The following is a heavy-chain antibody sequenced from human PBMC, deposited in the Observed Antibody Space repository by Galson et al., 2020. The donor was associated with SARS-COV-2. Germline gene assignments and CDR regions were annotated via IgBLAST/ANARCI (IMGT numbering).Heavy chain of an antibody. J-gene: IGHJ4*02. CDR1: GFTFSSYA. CDR3: ARDLILWFGPPDY. V-gene: IGHV3-30*04. CDR2: ISYDGSNK. Sequence: GESLKISCAASGFTFSSYAMHWVRQAPGKGLEWVAVISYDGSNKYYADSVKGRFTISRDNSKNTLYLQMNSLRAEDTAVYYCARDLILWFGPPDYWGQGTLVTVSS. D-gene: IGHD3-10*01.